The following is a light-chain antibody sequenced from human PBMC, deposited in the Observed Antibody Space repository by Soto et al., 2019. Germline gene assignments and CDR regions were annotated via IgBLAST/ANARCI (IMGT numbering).Light chain of an antibody. CDR1: QSISSNY. V-gene: IGKV3-20*01. CDR3: QQYGSSPLT. Sequence: EIVLTQSPGTLSLSPGERATLSCRASQSISSNYVAWYQQKAGQAPRLLIYVASRRATGIPERFSGSGSGADFTLTISRLEPEDFAVYYCQQYGSSPLTFGGGTKVDIK. J-gene: IGKJ4*01. CDR2: VAS.